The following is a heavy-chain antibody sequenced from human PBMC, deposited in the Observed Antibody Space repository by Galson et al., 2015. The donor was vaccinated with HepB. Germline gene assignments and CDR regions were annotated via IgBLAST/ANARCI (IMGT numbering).Heavy chain of an antibody. CDR1: GFTFSDYY. V-gene: IGHV3-11*06. CDR3: ARDHDIVVVPAASSGMDV. CDR2: ISSSSSYT. D-gene: IGHD2-2*01. J-gene: IGHJ6*02. Sequence: SLRLSCAASGFTFSDYYMSWIRQAPGKGLEWVSYISSSSSYTNYADSVKGRFTISRDNAKNSLYLQMNSLRAEDTAVYYCARDHDIVVVPAASSGMDVWGQGTTVTVSS.